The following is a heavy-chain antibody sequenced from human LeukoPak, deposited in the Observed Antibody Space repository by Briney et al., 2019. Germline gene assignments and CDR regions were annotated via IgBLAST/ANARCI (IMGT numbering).Heavy chain of an antibody. D-gene: IGHD6-19*01. Sequence: ASVKVSCKASGYTFTGSYMDWVRQAPGQGLEWMGRINPNSGGTNYVQKFQGRVTMTRDTSITTAYMELSRLRSDDTAVYYCASSSGGFYYYYGMDVWGQGTTVTVSS. J-gene: IGHJ6*02. V-gene: IGHV1-2*06. CDR2: INPNSGGT. CDR1: GYTFTGSY. CDR3: ASSSGGFYYYYGMDV.